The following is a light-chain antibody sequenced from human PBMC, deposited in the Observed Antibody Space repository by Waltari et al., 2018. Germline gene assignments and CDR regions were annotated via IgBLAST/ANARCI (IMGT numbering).Light chain of an antibody. CDR1: HSVGRA. CDR2: DAS. Sequence: EIALSQSPRTLALSPGERVTLSCSCSHSVGRALTWYQHKPGQAPRLLIYDASSRATGISDKFSGSGSGTDFSLTISRVEPEDFAVYFCQMYVRLPVTFGQGTKVEVK. V-gene: IGKV3-20*01. CDR3: QMYVRLPVT. J-gene: IGKJ1*01.